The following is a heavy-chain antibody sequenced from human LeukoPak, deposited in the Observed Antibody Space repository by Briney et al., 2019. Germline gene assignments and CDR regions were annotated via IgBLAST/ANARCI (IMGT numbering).Heavy chain of an antibody. V-gene: IGHV3-48*03. Sequence: GGPLRLPCAASGFPFSSYEMNWVRQAPGKGLEGVSYISSSGSTIYYADSVKGRFTISRDNAKNSLYLQMNSLRAEDTAVYYCARRGTAMGYFDYWGQGTLVTVSS. D-gene: IGHD5-18*01. CDR1: GFPFSSYE. CDR3: ARRGTAMGYFDY. CDR2: ISSSGSTI. J-gene: IGHJ4*02.